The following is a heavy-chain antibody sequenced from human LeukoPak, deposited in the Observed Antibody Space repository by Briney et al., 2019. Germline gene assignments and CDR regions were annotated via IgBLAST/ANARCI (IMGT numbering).Heavy chain of an antibody. CDR1: GFTFSSYA. CDR3: AREKLGPDWYFDL. Sequence: GGSLRLSCAASGFTFSSYAMYWVRQAPGTGLEWVAVIWYDGSNKYYADSVKGRFTISRDDSKNTLYLQMNSLRAEDTAVYYCAREKLGPDWYFDLWGRGTLVTVSS. CDR2: IWYDGSNK. V-gene: IGHV3-33*01. D-gene: IGHD1-7*01. J-gene: IGHJ2*01.